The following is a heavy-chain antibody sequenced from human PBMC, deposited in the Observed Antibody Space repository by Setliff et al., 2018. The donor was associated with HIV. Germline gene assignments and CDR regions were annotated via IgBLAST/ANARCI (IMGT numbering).Heavy chain of an antibody. Sequence: PGESLKISCKASGYSFTDDWIGWVRQMPGKGLEWMGIIYPGDSDTRYSPSFRGQVTISADKSINTAYLQWSSLKASDTAMYYCATQVAMSSQFDYWGQGTLVTVSS. V-gene: IGHV5-51*01. CDR2: IYPGDSDT. D-gene: IGHD2-15*01. CDR3: ATQVAMSSQFDY. CDR1: GYSFTDDW. J-gene: IGHJ4*02.